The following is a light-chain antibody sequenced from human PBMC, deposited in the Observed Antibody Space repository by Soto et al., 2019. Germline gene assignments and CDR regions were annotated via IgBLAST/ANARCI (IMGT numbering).Light chain of an antibody. CDR1: SSDVGGYDY. Sequence: QSALTQPASVSGSPGQSITIFCTGTSSDVGGYDYVSWYQQHPDKAPKLMIYGVTNRPSGVSNRFSGSKSGNTASLTISGLLAEDEADYNCTSYTNSFTYVFGTGTKLTVL. CDR2: GVT. V-gene: IGLV2-14*01. J-gene: IGLJ1*01. CDR3: TSYTNSFTYV.